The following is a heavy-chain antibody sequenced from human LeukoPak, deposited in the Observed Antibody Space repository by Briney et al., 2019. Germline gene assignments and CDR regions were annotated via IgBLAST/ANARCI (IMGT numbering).Heavy chain of an antibody. CDR3: ARGNYYDSSGFDY. CDR2: MNPDTGNT. Sequence: ASVKVSCKASGYTFSSYNINWVRQATGQGLEWMGWMNPDTGNTGYAQKFQGRVTMTRNTSISTAYMELSSLRSEDTAVYYCARGNYYDSSGFDYWGQGTLVTVSS. V-gene: IGHV1-8*01. J-gene: IGHJ4*02. CDR1: GYTFSSYN. D-gene: IGHD3-22*01.